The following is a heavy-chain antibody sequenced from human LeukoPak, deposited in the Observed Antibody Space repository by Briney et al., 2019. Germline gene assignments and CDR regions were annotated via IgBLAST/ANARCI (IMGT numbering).Heavy chain of an antibody. J-gene: IGHJ6*03. V-gene: IGHV1-8*01. Sequence: ASVKVSCKASGYTFTSYDINWVRQATGQGLEWMGWMNPNSGNTGYAQKFQGRVTMTRNTSISTAYMELSSLRSEDTAVYYCARGGGGSGWSDLADYYYYYMDVWGKGTTVTVSS. CDR3: ARGGGGSGWSDLADYYYYYMDV. D-gene: IGHD3-16*01. CDR2: MNPNSGNT. CDR1: GYTFTSYD.